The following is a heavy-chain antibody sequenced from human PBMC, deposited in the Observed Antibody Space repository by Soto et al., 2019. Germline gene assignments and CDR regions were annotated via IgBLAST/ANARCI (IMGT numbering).Heavy chain of an antibody. CDR1: GFTFSSYE. CDR2: ISSSGSTI. J-gene: IGHJ4*02. V-gene: IGHV3-48*03. D-gene: IGHD6-19*01. CDR3: ARDLFADLAGAGTIDY. Sequence: PGGSLRLSCAASGFTFSSYEMNWVRQAPGKGLEWVSYISSSGSTIYYADSVKGRFTISRDNAKNSLYLQMNSLRAEDTAVYYCARDLFADLAGAGTIDYWGQGTLVTVSS.